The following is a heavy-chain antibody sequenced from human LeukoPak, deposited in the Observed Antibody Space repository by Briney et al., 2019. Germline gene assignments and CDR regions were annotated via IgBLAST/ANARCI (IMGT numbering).Heavy chain of an antibody. J-gene: IGHJ6*02. Sequence: ASVKVSCKASGGTFISYAISWVRQAPGQGLEWMGGIIPIFGTANYAQKFQGRVTITADESTSTAYMELSSLRSEDTAVYYCASPSSSWYSYYGMDVWGQGTTVTISS. V-gene: IGHV1-69*13. CDR3: ASPSSSWYSYYGMDV. D-gene: IGHD6-13*01. CDR2: IIPIFGTA. CDR1: GGTFISYA.